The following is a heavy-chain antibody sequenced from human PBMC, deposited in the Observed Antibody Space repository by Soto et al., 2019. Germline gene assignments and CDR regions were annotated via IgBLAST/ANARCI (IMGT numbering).Heavy chain of an antibody. CDR1: AGTFNTYA. D-gene: IGHD3-10*01. CDR3: AREVQVHTPAFVY. Sequence: QVQLVQSGAEMKKPGSSVKVSCQSSAGTFNTYAMNWVRQAPGQGPEWMGDISPMFGEANYAPKFQGRVTITADESTGTSYMQLSSLTSEDTALYFCAREVQVHTPAFVYWGQGTLVTVSS. V-gene: IGHV1-69*19. CDR2: ISPMFGEA. J-gene: IGHJ4*02.